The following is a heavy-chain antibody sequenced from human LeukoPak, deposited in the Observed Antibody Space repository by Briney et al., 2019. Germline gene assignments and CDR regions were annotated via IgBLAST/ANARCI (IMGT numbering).Heavy chain of an antibody. CDR3: ARDRSATARAYDY. V-gene: IGHV3-21*01. J-gene: IGHJ4*02. Sequence: GVLRLSCAASGFIVSDYNMNWVRQAPGKGLEWVSFIDISGTYITYADSVKGRFTISRDNAKNSLYLQMNSLRAEDTAVYYCARDRSATARAYDYWGQGTLVTVSS. CDR2: IDISGTYI. D-gene: IGHD1-26*01. CDR1: GFIVSDYN.